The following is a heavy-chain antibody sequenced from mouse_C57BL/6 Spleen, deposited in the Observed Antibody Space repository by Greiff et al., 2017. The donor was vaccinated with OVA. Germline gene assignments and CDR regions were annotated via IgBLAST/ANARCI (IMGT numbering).Heavy chain of an antibody. J-gene: IGHJ1*03. CDR1: GYTFTDYN. CDR2: INPNNGGT. CDR3: ARGDYGSSYWYFDV. V-gene: IGHV1-22*01. Sequence: VQLQQSGPELVKPGASVKMSCKASGYTFTDYNMHWVKQSHGKSLEWIGYINPNNGGTSYNQKFKGKATLTVNKSSSTAYMELRSLTSEASAVYYCARGDYGSSYWYFDVWGTGTTVTVSS. D-gene: IGHD1-1*01.